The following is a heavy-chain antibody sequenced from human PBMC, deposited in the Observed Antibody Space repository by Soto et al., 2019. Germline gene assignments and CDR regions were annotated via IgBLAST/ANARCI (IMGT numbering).Heavy chain of an antibody. D-gene: IGHD3-10*01. J-gene: IGHJ5*01. CDR3: ARITVDTYMTYWFDP. CDR1: VDSVTSGCYY. V-gene: IGHV4-61*01. CDR2: IYYSGNT. Sequence: PSETLSLTCTVSVDSVTSGCYYWSWIRQPPGKGLEWIGYIYYSGNTNYSPSLKSRVAISLDTSHNQFSLKLSSVTAADTAVYFCARITVDTYMTYWFDPWGQATLVTVSS.